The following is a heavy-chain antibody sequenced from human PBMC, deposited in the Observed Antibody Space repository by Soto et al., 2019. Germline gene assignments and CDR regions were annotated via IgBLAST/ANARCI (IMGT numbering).Heavy chain of an antibody. CDR3: ASRSAYYYDYYYYMDV. V-gene: IGHV4-59*08. Sequence: SETLSLTCTVSGGSISSYYWSWIRQPPGKGLEWIGYIYYSGSTNYNPSLKSRVTISVDTSKNQFSLKLSSVTAADTAVYYCASRSAYYYDYYYYMDVWSKGTTVTGSS. CDR2: IYYSGST. CDR1: GGSISSYY. D-gene: IGHD1-26*01. J-gene: IGHJ6*03.